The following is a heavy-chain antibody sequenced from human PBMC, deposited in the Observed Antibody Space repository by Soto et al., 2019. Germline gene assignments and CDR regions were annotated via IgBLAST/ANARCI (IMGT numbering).Heavy chain of an antibody. V-gene: IGHV3-9*01. CDR2: ITWNSATI. CDR1: GFNVAGKY. J-gene: IGHJ6*02. Sequence: EEQLVESGGGLMHTGASLRLSCAASGFNVAGKYMSWVRQAPGKGLEWVSGITWNSATIGYAASVKGRFTISRDNAKNSLYLQMSSLTTEDTAVYYCAKDRWARDSIDVWGQGTTVTVSS. CDR3: AKDRWARDSIDV.